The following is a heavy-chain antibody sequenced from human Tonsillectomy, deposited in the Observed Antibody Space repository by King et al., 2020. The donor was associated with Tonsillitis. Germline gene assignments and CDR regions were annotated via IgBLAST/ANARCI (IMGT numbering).Heavy chain of an antibody. J-gene: IGHJ4*02. Sequence: VQLQESGPGLVMPSGTLSLTCSVSGASINNYYWSWIRQPPGKGLDWIGYIYFTGNSNCNPSLRSRVAISIDTSKTRFSLKINSVTAEDTAVYYFARGPTYGDYNDWGQGTLVTVSS. D-gene: IGHD4-17*01. CDR2: IYFTGNS. V-gene: IGHV4-59*01. CDR1: GASINNYY. CDR3: ARGPTYGDYND.